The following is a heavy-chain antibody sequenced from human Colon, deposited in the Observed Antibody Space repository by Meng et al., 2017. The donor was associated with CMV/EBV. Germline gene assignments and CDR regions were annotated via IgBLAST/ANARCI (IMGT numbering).Heavy chain of an antibody. J-gene: IGHJ4*02. CDR1: GGSIRSYY. CDR3: ARAQYTYGYWIFDY. CDR2: IYPSGFP. V-gene: IGHV4-4*07. D-gene: IGHD5-18*01. Sequence: QVALQGAGPGLVRPSGTPSLSCTVSGGSIRSYYWSWIRQPAGKGLEWIGRIYPSGFPKYKPSLESRVTMSADTSKNQISLKLTSVTAADTAVYYCARAQYTYGYWIFDYWGQGTLVTVSS.